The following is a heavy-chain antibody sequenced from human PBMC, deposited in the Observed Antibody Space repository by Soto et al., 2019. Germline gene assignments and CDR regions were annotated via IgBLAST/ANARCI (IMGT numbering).Heavy chain of an antibody. V-gene: IGHV3-23*01. CDR3: AKRTVIDDYGDYIDY. D-gene: IGHD4-17*01. Sequence: PGGSLRLSCAASGFTFSSYAMSWVRQAPGKGLEWVSVISGSGGSTYYADSVKGRFTISRDNSKNTLYLQMNSLRAEDTAVYYCAKRTVIDDYGDYIDYWGQGTLVTVSS. J-gene: IGHJ4*02. CDR2: ISGSGGST. CDR1: GFTFSSYA.